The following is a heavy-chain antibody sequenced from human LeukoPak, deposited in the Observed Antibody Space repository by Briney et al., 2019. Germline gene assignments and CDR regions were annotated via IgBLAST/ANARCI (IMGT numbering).Heavy chain of an antibody. J-gene: IGHJ4*02. CDR1: GYTFTSYD. CDR3: ARGKTVTTDFDY. CDR2: MNPNSGNT. D-gene: IGHD4-17*01. Sequence: GASVKVSCKASGYTFTSYDINWVRQATGQGLEWMGWMNPNSGNTGYAQKFQGRVTMTRNTSISTAYMELSSLRSEDTAVYYCARGKTVTTDFDYWGQGTLVTVSS. V-gene: IGHV1-8*01.